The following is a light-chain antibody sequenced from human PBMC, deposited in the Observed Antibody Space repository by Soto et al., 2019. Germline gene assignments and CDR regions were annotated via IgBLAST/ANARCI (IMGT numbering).Light chain of an antibody. V-gene: IGKV1-5*03. CDR2: MAS. J-gene: IGKJ1*01. CDR3: QQYNSFSWT. CDR1: QSITNW. Sequence: DIQMTQSPSTLSASVGDKVTITCRASQSITNWLAWYQQKPGRAPKLLIYMASTLESGVPSRFSGSGSGTEFSLTISSLQPDDFATYYCQQYNSFSWTFGPGTKVEVK.